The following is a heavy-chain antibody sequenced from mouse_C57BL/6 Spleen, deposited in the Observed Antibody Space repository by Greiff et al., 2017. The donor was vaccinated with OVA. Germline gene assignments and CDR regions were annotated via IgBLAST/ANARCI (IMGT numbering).Heavy chain of an antibody. CDR3: AREIALVADY. V-gene: IGHV1-72*01. Sequence: VKLKQPGAELVKPGASVKLSCKASGYTFTSYWMHWVKQRPGRGLEWIGRIDPNSGGTKYNEKFKSKATLTVDKPSSTAYLQLRSLTSEDSAVYYCAREIALVADYWGQGTTLTVSS. D-gene: IGHD1-1*01. J-gene: IGHJ2*01. CDR2: IDPNSGGT. CDR1: GYTFTSYW.